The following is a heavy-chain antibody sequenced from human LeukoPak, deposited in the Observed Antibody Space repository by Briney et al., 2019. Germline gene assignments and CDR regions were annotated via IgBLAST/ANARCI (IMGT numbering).Heavy chain of an antibody. V-gene: IGHV1-18*01. CDR1: GYTFTNYG. CDR3: ARSVWGSYRYSRYFDY. J-gene: IGHJ4*02. Sequence: ASVKVSCKASGYTFTNYGISWVRQAPGQGLEWMGWISAYNGNTNYAQKLQGRVTMTTDTSTSTAYMELRSLRSDDTAVYYCARSVWGSYRYSRYFDYWGQGTLVTVSS. CDR2: ISAYNGNT. D-gene: IGHD3-16*02.